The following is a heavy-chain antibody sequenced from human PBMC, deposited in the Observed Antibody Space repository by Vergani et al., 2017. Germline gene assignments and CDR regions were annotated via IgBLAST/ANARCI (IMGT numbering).Heavy chain of an antibody. J-gene: IGHJ4*02. Sequence: QVHLVESGGGLVQPGRSVRLSCAASGFTLSNHGMHWVRQAPGKGLEWVAIIWYDGSQYNYADSVKGRFTISRDNSKNTVYLQMNSLRAEDTAVYYCARVPNGDFYPIDYWGQGTLVTVSS. V-gene: IGHV3-33*01. D-gene: IGHD2-21*02. CDR3: ARVPNGDFYPIDY. CDR1: GFTLSNHG. CDR2: IWYDGSQY.